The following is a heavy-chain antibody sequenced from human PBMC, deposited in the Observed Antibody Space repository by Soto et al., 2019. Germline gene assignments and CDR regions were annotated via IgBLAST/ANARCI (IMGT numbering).Heavy chain of an antibody. J-gene: IGHJ4*02. V-gene: IGHV3-23*01. D-gene: IGHD3-16*01. CDR3: TKYSHWGTISPTHDH. Sequence: GGSLRLSCAVSGFTFRSSPMSWVRRAPGKGLEWVSGINGGDDSEHYVDSVRGRFTIIRDNSKNLLLLQMNSLRVEDTAIYYCTKYSHWGTISPTHDHWGQGTQVTVSS. CDR2: INGGDDSE. CDR1: GFTFRSSP.